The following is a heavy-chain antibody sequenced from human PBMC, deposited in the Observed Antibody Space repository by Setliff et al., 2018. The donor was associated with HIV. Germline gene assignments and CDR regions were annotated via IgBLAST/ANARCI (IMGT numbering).Heavy chain of an antibody. V-gene: IGHV3-7*01. CDR3: ATGHYASDSYYAIDH. J-gene: IGHJ4*02. D-gene: IGHD3-10*01. Sequence: PGGSLRLSCAASGFTFSSHWMSWVRQAPGKGLEWVANIKQDESEEWYADSVKGRFTISRDNTKNSLYLQMNSLRAEDTAVYYCATGHYASDSYYAIDHWGQGTLVTVSS. CDR1: GFTFSSHW. CDR2: IKQDESEE.